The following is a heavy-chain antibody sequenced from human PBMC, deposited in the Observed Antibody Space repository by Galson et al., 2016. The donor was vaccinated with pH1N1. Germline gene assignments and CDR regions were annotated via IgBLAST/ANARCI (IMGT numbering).Heavy chain of an antibody. CDR3: AKAAALQLRNYYFDF. CDR1: GGTFNNYA. V-gene: IGHV1-69*11. D-gene: IGHD1-7*01. J-gene: IGHJ4*02. Sequence: SVKVSCKAYGGTFNNYAISWVRQAPGQGLEWMGRIIPILGTPNYAQKFQDRVTITADESTSTTYMELNSLTSEDTAVYYCAKAAALQLRNYYFDFWGQGTLVTVSS. CDR2: IIPILGTP.